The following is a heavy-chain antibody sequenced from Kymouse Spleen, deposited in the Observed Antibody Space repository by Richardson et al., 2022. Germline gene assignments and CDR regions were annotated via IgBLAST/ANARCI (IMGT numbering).Heavy chain of an antibody. CDR3: AKDLGYCSSTSCYGPFDY. CDR2: ISYDGSNK. D-gene: IGHD2-2*02. CDR1: GFTFSSYG. Sequence: QVQLVESGGGVVQPGRSLRLSCAASGFTFSSYGMHWVRQAPGKGLEWVAVISYDGSNKYYADSVKGRFTISRDNSKNTLYLQMNSLRAEDTAVYYCAKDLGYCSSTSCYGPFDYWGQGTLVTVSS. V-gene: IGHV3-30*18. J-gene: IGHJ4*02.